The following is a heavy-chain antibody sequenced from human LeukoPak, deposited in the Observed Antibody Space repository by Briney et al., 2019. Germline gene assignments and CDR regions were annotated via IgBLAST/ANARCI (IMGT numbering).Heavy chain of an antibody. CDR3: ASPRGGMVATLDY. CDR2: IDPSDSYT. CDR1: GYSFTSYR. V-gene: IGHV5-10-1*01. J-gene: IGHJ4*02. D-gene: IGHD5-12*01. Sequence: GESLKISCKGSGYSFTSYRISWVRQMPGKGLEWMGRIDPSDSYTNYSPSFQGHVTISADKSISTAYLQRSSLKASDTAMYYCASPRGGMVATLDYWGQGTLVTVSS.